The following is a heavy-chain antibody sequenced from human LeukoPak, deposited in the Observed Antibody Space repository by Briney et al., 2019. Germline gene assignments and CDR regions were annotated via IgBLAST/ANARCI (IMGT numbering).Heavy chain of an antibody. D-gene: IGHD6-13*01. Sequence: ASVKVSCRASGYTFTSYYMHWVRQAPGQGLEWMGIINPSGGSTSYAQKFQGRVTMTRDTSTSTVYMELSSLRSEDTAVYYCASSGYSASGGGAYYFDYWGQGTLVTVSS. V-gene: IGHV1-46*01. CDR3: ASSGYSASGGGAYYFDY. J-gene: IGHJ4*02. CDR1: GYTFTSYY. CDR2: INPSGGST.